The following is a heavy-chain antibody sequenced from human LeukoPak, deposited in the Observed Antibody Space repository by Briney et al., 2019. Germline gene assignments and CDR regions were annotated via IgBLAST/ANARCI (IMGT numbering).Heavy chain of an antibody. V-gene: IGHV4-59*08. J-gene: IGHJ4*02. D-gene: IGHD6-13*01. CDR2: IYYSGTTNSGST. CDR3: ARHTGYSSSWADY. Sequence: PSETLSLTCTVSGGSISNYYWSWIRQPPGKGLEWIGYIYYSGTTNSGSTNYNPSLKSPVTISVDTSKNQFSLKLSSVTAADTAVYYCARHTGYSSSWADYWGQGTLVTVSS. CDR1: GGSISNYY.